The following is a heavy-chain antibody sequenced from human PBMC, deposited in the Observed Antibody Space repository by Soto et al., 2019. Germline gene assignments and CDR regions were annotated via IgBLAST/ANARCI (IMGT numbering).Heavy chain of an antibody. V-gene: IGHV4-59*01. CDR1: GGSISSYY. J-gene: IGHJ4*02. D-gene: IGHD3-22*01. CDR2: IYYSGST. CDR3: ARDYYDSSGWWHD. Sequence: SETLSLTCTVSGGSISSYYWSWIRQPPGKGLEWIGYIYYSGSTNYNPSLKSRVTISVDTSKNQFSLKLSSVTAADTAVYYCARDYYDSSGWWHDWGQGTLVTVSS.